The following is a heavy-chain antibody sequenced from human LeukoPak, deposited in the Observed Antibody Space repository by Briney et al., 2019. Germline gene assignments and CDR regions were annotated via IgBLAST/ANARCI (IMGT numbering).Heavy chain of an antibody. Sequence: SETLSLTCTVSGGSISSYYWSWIRQPAGKGLEWIGRIFTSGSTNYNPSLKSRVTMSVDTSKNQFSLKLSSVTAADTAVYYCARYCSSTSCSDWLDPWGQGTLVTVSS. J-gene: IGHJ5*02. CDR2: IFTSGST. V-gene: IGHV4-4*07. CDR1: GGSISSYY. CDR3: ARYCSSTSCSDWLDP. D-gene: IGHD2-2*01.